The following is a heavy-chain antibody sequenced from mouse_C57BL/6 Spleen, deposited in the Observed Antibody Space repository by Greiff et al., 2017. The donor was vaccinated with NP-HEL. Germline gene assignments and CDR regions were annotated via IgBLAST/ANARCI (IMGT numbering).Heavy chain of an antibody. CDR2: IDPENGDT. CDR3: TTFDDGYYVWFAY. V-gene: IGHV14-4*01. D-gene: IGHD2-3*01. J-gene: IGHJ3*01. Sequence: EVQLQQSGAELVRPGASVKLSCTASGFNIKDDYMHWVKQRPEQGLEWIGWIDPENGDTEYASKFQGKATITADTSSNTAYLQLSSLTSEDTAVYYCTTFDDGYYVWFAYWGQGTLVTVSA. CDR1: GFNIKDDY.